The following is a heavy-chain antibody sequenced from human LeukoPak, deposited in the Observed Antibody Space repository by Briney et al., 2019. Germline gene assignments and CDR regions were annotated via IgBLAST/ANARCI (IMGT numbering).Heavy chain of an antibody. D-gene: IGHD4-17*01. J-gene: IGHJ6*03. CDR2: INHSGST. Sequence: SETLSLTCTVYGGSFSDSFWTWIRQPPGKGLEWIGEINHSGSTNYNPSLKSRVTISVDTSKNQFSLKLSSVTAADTAVYYCARGQVTTGLYYYYYMDVWGKGTTVTISS. V-gene: IGHV4-34*01. CDR3: ARGQVTTGLYYYYYMDV. CDR1: GGSFSDSF.